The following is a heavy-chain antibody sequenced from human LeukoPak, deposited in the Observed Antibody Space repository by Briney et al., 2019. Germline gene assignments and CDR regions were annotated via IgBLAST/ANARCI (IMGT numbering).Heavy chain of an antibody. CDR3: ARGFTASGSYFRPYYSDY. Sequence: GGSLRLSCVVSGVTFSSYEMNWVRPAPGKGPEWISYISNSGNTMYYADSVKGRFTISRDNAKNSLFLQVNSLRDEDTAIYYCARGFTASGSYFRPYYSDYWGQGTLVTVSS. J-gene: IGHJ4*02. CDR1: GVTFSSYE. D-gene: IGHD3-10*01. V-gene: IGHV3-48*03. CDR2: ISNSGNTM.